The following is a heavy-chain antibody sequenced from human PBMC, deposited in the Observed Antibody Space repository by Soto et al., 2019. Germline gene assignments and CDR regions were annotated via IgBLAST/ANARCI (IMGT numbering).Heavy chain of an antibody. V-gene: IGHV4-59*01. CDR3: ARDSGGYYYYYGMDV. J-gene: IGHJ6*02. Sequence: SETLSLTCTVSGGSISSYYWSWIRQPPGKGLEWIGYIYYSGSTNYNPSLKSRVTISVDTSKNQFSLKLSSVTAADTAVYYCARDSGGYYYYYGMDVWGQGTTVTVSS. CDR1: GGSISSYY. CDR2: IYYSGST. D-gene: IGHD3-10*01.